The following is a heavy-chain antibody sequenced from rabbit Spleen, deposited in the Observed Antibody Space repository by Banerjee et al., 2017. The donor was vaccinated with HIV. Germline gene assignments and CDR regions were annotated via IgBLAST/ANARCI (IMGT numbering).Heavy chain of an antibody. D-gene: IGHD1-1*01. CDR1: GFDFSSNYW. J-gene: IGHJ4*01. CDR2: IYTGDGST. V-gene: IGHV1S40*01. Sequence: QSLEESGGELVKPGASLTLTCTASGFDFSSNYWICWVRQAPGKGLEWIGCIYTGDGSTYYSSGVNCRFTLSKTSSTTVTLQMTSLTAADTATFRCAASNSGNSWAFGLWGPGTLVTVS. CDR3: AASNSGNSWAFGL.